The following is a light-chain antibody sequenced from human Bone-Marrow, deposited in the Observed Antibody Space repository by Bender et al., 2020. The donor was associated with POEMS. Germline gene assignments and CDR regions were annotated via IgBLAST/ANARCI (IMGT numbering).Light chain of an antibody. J-gene: IGLJ2*01. CDR3: SSYAGSGTLV. Sequence: QSVLTQPPSVSGTPGQRVTISCSGSSSNIGGNYVYWYQQFPGKAPKLMIFDVSNRRSGVSNRFSGSKSGNTASLTISGLQAEDEADYYCSSYAGSGTLVFGGGTKLTDL. CDR1: SSNIGGNY. CDR2: DVS. V-gene: IGLV2-23*02.